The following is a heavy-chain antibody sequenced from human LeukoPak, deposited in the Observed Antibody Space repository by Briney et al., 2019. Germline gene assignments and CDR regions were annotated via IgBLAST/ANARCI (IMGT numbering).Heavy chain of an antibody. CDR3: AREWLPNYYMDV. CDR2: INPSGGST. CDR1: GYTFTSYY. V-gene: IGHV1-46*01. D-gene: IGHD3-22*01. Sequence: GASVKVSCKASGYTFTSYYMHWVRQAPGQGLEWMGIINPSGGSTSYAQKFQGRVTMTRDMSTSTVYMELSSLRSGDTAVYYCAREWLPNYYMDVWGKGTTVTVSS. J-gene: IGHJ6*03.